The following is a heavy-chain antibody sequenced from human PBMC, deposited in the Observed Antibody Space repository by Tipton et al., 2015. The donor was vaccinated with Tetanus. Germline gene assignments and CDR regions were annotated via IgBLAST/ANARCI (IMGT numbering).Heavy chain of an antibody. D-gene: IGHD4-17*01. Sequence: GLVKPSQTLSLTCTVSGGSIGSGGNYWSWIRQHPGKGLEWIGYIYYSGSTNYNPSLKSRVTISVDTSKKEFSLKLRSVTAADTAVYYCARGGGNSSVTTTDPLGFDSWGQGNLVTVSS. J-gene: IGHJ4*02. CDR1: GGSIGSGGNY. V-gene: IGHV4-61*08. CDR2: IYYSGST. CDR3: ARGGGNSSVTTTDPLGFDS.